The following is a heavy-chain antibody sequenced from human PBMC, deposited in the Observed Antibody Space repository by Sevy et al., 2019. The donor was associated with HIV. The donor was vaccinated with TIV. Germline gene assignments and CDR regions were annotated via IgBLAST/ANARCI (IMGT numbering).Heavy chain of an antibody. V-gene: IGHV1-18*01. CDR1: GYTFTSYG. D-gene: IGHD3-16*01. CDR3: AREVGGVGDFDY. CDR2: ISAYNGNT. J-gene: IGHJ4*02. Sequence: ASVKVSYKASGYTFTSYGISWVRQAPGQGLEWMGWISAYNGNTNYAQKLQGRVTMTKDTSTGTAYMELRSLRSDDTAVYYCAREVGGVGDFDYWGQGTLVTVSS.